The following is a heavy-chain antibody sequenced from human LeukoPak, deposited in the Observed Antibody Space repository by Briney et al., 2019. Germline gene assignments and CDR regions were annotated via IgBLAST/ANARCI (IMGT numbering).Heavy chain of an antibody. J-gene: IGHJ6*03. CDR3: ARAYYYGSGSYYIPYYYYYMDV. V-gene: IGHV4-34*01. D-gene: IGHD3-10*01. CDR1: GGSFSGYY. CDR2: INHSGST. Sequence: SETLSLACAVYGGSFSGYYWSWIRQPPGKGLGWIGEINHSGSTNYNPSLKSRVTISVDTSKNQFSLKLSSVTAADTAVYYCARAYYYGSGSYYIPYYYYYMDVWGKGTTVTVSS.